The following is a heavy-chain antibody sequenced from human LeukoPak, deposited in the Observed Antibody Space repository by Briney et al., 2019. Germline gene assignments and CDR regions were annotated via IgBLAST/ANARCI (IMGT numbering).Heavy chain of an antibody. CDR1: GYTFTGYY. Sequence: GASVKVSCKASGYTFTGYYMHWVRQAPGQGLEWMGWINPNSGGTNYAQKFQGRVTMTRDTSISTAYMELSRLRSDDTAVYYCARDGPKNAHYYMDVWGKGTTVTVSS. CDR3: ARDGPKNAHYYMDV. J-gene: IGHJ6*03. V-gene: IGHV1-2*02. CDR2: INPNSGGT.